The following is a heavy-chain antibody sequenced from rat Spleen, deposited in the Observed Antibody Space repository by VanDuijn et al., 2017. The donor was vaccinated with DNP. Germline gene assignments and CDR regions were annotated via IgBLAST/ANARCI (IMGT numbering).Heavy chain of an antibody. CDR2: ITSSGGST. J-gene: IGHJ1*01. D-gene: IGHD1-4*01. V-gene: IGHV5-31*01. CDR1: GFTFNNYW. CDR3: ARTTRVYWYFDF. Sequence: EVQLVESGGDLVQPGRSLKLSCVASGFTFNNYWMTWIRQVPGKGLEGVESITSSGGSTYYPDSVKGRFTISRDNAKNTLYLQMNSLRSEDTATYYCARTTRVYWYFDFWGPGTMVTVSS.